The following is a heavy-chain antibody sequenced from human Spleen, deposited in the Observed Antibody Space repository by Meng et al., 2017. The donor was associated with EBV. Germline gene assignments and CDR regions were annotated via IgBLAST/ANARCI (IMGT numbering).Heavy chain of an antibody. CDR1: GFALSAYA. Sequence: EVYLLESGGGLVQPXGSLRLSCAGSGFALSAYAMSWVRQAPGKGLEWVSVIKSDDMSFYRDSVKGRFTNFRDYYKNTVYLQMNSLGVEDTAIYYCAKDVTGVMGGDDWGQGTLGTVAS. CDR3: AKDVTGVMGGDD. J-gene: IGHJ4*02. CDR2: IKSDDMS. V-gene: IGHV3-23*02. D-gene: IGHD3-16*01.